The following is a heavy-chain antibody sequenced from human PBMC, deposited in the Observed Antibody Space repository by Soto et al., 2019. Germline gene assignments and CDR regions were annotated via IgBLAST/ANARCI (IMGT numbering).Heavy chain of an antibody. D-gene: IGHD3-16*01. CDR3: AKGSYDCAGSNCDYKAIVLIDY. CDR1: GFTFKKFA. CDR2: ISGGGGST. J-gene: IGHJ4*02. Sequence: EVQLLESGGGLVQSGGSMRLSCAASGFTFKKFAMNWVRQAPGRGLEWLSVISGGGGSTSNADSVKGRFAISRDNSKSTLYLQKNNLIDEHTAVYYGAKGSYDCAGSNCDYKAIVLIDYWGEGTLVTVSS. V-gene: IGHV3-23*01.